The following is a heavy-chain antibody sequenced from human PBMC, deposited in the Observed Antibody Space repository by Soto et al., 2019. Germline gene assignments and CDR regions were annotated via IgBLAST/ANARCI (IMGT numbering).Heavy chain of an antibody. CDR3: AREYRLRYETWIGPQTDALNI. Sequence: PGGFLRLSCAASGFTVSSSYMSWVRQAPGKGLEWVSFIHSAGNTFYADSVKGRFTISRDNSKNTVYLQMNSLRAEDTAVYYCAREYRLRYETWIGPQTDALNIWGQGTMVTVSS. D-gene: IGHD4-17*01. CDR1: GFTVSSSY. V-gene: IGHV3-53*01. J-gene: IGHJ3*02. CDR2: IHSAGNT.